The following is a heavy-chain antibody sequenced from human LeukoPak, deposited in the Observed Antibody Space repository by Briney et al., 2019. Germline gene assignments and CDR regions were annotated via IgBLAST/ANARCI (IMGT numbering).Heavy chain of an antibody. Sequence: GGSLRLSCAASGFTFSSYSMHWVRQAPGKGLEYVSVISSNGGNIYYANSVKGRFTISRDNSKNTVYLQMGSLRPEDMAVYYCARVQVGATAKGHYFDYWGQGTLVTASS. CDR2: ISSNGGNI. V-gene: IGHV3-64*01. D-gene: IGHD1-26*01. CDR1: GFTFSSYS. J-gene: IGHJ4*02. CDR3: ARVQVGATAKGHYFDY.